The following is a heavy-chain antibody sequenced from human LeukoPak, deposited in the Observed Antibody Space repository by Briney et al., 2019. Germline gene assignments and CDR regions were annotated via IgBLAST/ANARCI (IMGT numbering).Heavy chain of an antibody. V-gene: IGHV1-69*05. CDR2: IIPIFGTA. J-gene: IGHJ6*03. CDR3: ARVGSTDEAPYYYCYMDV. CDR1: GGTLSSYA. Sequence: ASVKVSCKASGGTLSSYAISWVRQAPGQGLEWMGRIIPIFGTANSAQKFQGRVTITKDESRHTAYMELSRLRSEDTAVYSCARVGSTDEAPYYYCYMDVWGKGTTVTVSS. D-gene: IGHD3-16*01.